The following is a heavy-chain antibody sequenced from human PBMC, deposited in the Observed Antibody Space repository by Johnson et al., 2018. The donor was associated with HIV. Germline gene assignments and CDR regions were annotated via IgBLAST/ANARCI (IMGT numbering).Heavy chain of an antibody. CDR1: GFTLSSYW. V-gene: IGHV3-11*04. CDR3: ARVSNHAFDI. CDR2: ISRSGSTI. Sequence: QVQLVESGGGLVQPGGSLRLSCAASGFTLSSYWMSWIRQAPGTGLEWVSYISRSGSTIYYADSVKGRFTISRDNAKTSLYLQMNSLRAEDTAVYYCARVSNHAFDIWGQGTMVTVSS. J-gene: IGHJ3*02.